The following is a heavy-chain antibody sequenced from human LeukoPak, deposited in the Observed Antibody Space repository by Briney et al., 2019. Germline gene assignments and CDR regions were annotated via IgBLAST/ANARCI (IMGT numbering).Heavy chain of an antibody. CDR1: GFTFSSYW. Sequence: PGGSLRLSCAASGFTFSSYWMSWVRQAPGKGLEWVANIKQDGNEKYYVDSVKGRFTISRDNSKNTLYLQMNSLRAEDTALYYCARDPGKDGGNSADYWGQGTLVTVSS. CDR2: IKQDGNEK. J-gene: IGHJ4*02. D-gene: IGHD4-23*01. CDR3: ARDPGKDGGNSADY. V-gene: IGHV3-7*01.